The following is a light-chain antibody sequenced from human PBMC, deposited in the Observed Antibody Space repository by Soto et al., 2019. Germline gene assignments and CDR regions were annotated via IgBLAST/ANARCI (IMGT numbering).Light chain of an antibody. CDR3: RNYNRAPS. V-gene: IGKV1-27*01. Sequence: DIQMTQSPPSLSASVGDRVTITCRASQDISNYLAWYQQRPGKVPKLLIYAAFTLQSGVPSRFSGSGSGKTFTLTISNLQPEDVATYYCRNYNRAPSLGKGTKVDIK. J-gene: IGKJ1*01. CDR2: AAF. CDR1: QDISNY.